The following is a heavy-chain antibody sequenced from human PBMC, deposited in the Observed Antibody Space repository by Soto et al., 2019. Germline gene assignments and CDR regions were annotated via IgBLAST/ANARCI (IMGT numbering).Heavy chain of an antibody. V-gene: IGHV1-18*01. CDR1: GYTFTNFG. Sequence: ASVKVSCKTSGYTFTNFGLSWVRQAPGQGLEWMGWISAYNGNTNYAQNFQGRVTMTTDTSTSTAYMELRSLRSDDTAVYYCARGRTPIDYWGPGTLVTLSS. J-gene: IGHJ4*02. CDR2: ISAYNGNT. D-gene: IGHD2-15*01. CDR3: ARGRTPIDY.